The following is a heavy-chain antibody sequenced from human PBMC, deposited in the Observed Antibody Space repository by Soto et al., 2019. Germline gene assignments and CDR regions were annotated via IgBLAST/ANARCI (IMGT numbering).Heavy chain of an antibody. J-gene: IGHJ4*02. Sequence: QVQLQESGPGLVKPSETLSLTCSVSGASISSSYWSWIRQPPGQGLEWIGFIHSSGSTSYNPSLKSRVTISLDTSKNLFSLNLTSVTAADTAVYYCARLPGTGGYWGQGILVTVSS. V-gene: IGHV4-59*08. CDR2: IHSSGST. CDR1: GASISSSY. D-gene: IGHD7-27*01. CDR3: ARLPGTGGY.